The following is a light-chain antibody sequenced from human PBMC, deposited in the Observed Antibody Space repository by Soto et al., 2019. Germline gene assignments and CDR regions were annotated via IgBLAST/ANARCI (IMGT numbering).Light chain of an antibody. CDR2: AIS. V-gene: IGKV1-39*01. CDR1: QSISTF. CDR3: QQSYSSPRT. Sequence: DIEMTQSPSSLSAFVGDRVTITCRASQSISTFLSWYQQKPGKAPKLLIYAISTLHSGVPSRFSASGSGTEFTLTIRSLQPEDFAIYYCQQSYSSPRTFGQGTKVEI. J-gene: IGKJ1*01.